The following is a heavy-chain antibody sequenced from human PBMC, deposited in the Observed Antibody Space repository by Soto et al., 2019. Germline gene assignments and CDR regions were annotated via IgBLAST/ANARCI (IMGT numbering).Heavy chain of an antibody. J-gene: IGHJ4*02. CDR2: VYPDDSDA. Sequence: GESLKISCKTSGYSFTRYWIGWVRQMPGKGLEWMGLVYPDDSDARYSPSFQGHVTISADKSIHTVYLQWSGLKASDTAIYFCATQEIVTNRLRGVYFGSWGQGDRVTACS. CDR3: ATQEIVTNRLRGVYFGS. V-gene: IGHV5-51*01. CDR1: GYSFTRYW. D-gene: IGHD2-15*01.